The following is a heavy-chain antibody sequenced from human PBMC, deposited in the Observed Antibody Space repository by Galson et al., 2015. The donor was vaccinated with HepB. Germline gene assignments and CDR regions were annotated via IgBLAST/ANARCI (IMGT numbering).Heavy chain of an antibody. J-gene: IGHJ6*02. V-gene: IGHV1-8*01. CDR1: GYTFTSYD. CDR2: MNPNSGNT. D-gene: IGHD2-15*01. Sequence: SVKVSCKASGYTFTSYDINWVRQATGQGLEWMGWMNPNSGNTGYAQKFQGRVTMTRNTSISTAYMELSSLRSEDTAVYYCARGGLMVAAKKMPSKNYYYGMDVWGQGTTVTVSS. CDR3: ARGGLMVAAKKMPSKNYYYGMDV.